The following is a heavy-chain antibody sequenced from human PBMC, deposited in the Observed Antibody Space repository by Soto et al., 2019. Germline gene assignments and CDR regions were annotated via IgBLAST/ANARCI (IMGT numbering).Heavy chain of an antibody. D-gene: IGHD6-13*01. J-gene: IGHJ4*02. CDR3: ARAGIAAAGTDVFDY. CDR1: GGSISSYY. Sequence: QVQLQESGPGLVKPSETLSLTCTVSGGSISSYYWSWIQQPPGKGLEWFGYIYYSGSTNYNPSLKSRVTTSVDTSKNQFSLKLSSVTAADTAVYDCARAGIAAAGTDVFDYWGQGTLVTVSS. CDR2: IYYSGST. V-gene: IGHV4-59*01.